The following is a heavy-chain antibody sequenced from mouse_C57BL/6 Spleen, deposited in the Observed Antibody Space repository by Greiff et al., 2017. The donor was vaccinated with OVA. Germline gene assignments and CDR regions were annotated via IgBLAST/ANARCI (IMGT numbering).Heavy chain of an antibody. CDR3: ARGANYYGSSPWFAY. J-gene: IGHJ3*01. CDR1: GFTFSDYY. V-gene: IGHV5-16*01. D-gene: IGHD1-1*01. CDR2: INYDGSST. Sequence: EVQLVESEGGLVQPGSSMKLSCTASGFTFSDYYMAWVRQVPEKGLEWVANINYDGSSTYYLDSLKSRFIISRDNAKNILYLQMSSLKSEDTATYYCARGANYYGSSPWFAYWGQGTLVTVSA.